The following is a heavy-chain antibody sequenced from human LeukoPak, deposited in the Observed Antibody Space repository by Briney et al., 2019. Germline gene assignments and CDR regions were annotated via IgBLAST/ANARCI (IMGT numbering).Heavy chain of an antibody. CDR1: GFTFSSYG. V-gene: IGHV3-30*18. CDR2: ISYDGSNK. CDR3: AKDHPIFLGYDSRGDAFDI. D-gene: IGHD3-22*01. Sequence: GGSLRLSCAASGFTFSSYGMHWVRQAPGKGLEWVAVISYDGSNKYYADSVKGRFTISRDNSKNTLYLQMNSLRAEDTAVYYCAKDHPIFLGYDSRGDAFDIWGQGTMVTVSS. J-gene: IGHJ3*02.